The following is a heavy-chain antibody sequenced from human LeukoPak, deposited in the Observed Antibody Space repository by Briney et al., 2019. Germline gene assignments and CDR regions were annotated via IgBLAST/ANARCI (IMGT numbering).Heavy chain of an antibody. D-gene: IGHD3-22*01. CDR3: ARENSSGYYFDRDAFDI. CDR2: IYTSGST. Sequence: SETLSLTCTVSGGSISSYYWSWIRQPAGKGLEWIGRIYTSGSTNYNPSLKSRVTISVDKSKNQFSLKLSSVTAADTAVYYCARENSSGYYFDRDAFDIWGQGTMVTVSS. CDR1: GGSISSYY. J-gene: IGHJ3*02. V-gene: IGHV4-4*07.